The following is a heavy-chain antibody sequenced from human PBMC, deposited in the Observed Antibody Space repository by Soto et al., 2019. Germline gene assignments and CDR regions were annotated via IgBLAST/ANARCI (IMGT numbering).Heavy chain of an antibody. CDR1: GFTFSSYA. D-gene: IGHD1-26*01. CDR3: ARDFRFGSYLRIRGYYYGMDV. Sequence: QVQLVESGGGVVQPGRSLRLSCAASGFTFSSYAMHWVRQAPGKGLEWVAVISYDGSNKYYADSVKGRFTISRDNSKNTLYLQMNSLRAEDTAVYYCARDFRFGSYLRIRGYYYGMDVWGQGTTVTVSS. J-gene: IGHJ6*02. V-gene: IGHV3-30-3*01. CDR2: ISYDGSNK.